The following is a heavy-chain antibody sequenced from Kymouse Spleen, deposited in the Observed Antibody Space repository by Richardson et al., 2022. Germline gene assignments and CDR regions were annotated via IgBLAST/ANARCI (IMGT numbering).Heavy chain of an antibody. V-gene: IGHV3-66*03. Sequence: EVQLVESGGGLIQPGGSLRLSCAASGFTVSSNYMSWVRQAPGKGLEWVSVIYSCGSTYYADSVKGRFTISRDNSKNTLYLQMNSLRAEDTAVYYCARDGVITMVRGVINYYGMDVWGQGTTVTVSS. CDR2: IYSCGST. D-gene: IGHD3-10*01. CDR3: ARDGVITMVRGVINYYGMDV. CDR1: GFTVSSNY. J-gene: IGHJ6*02.